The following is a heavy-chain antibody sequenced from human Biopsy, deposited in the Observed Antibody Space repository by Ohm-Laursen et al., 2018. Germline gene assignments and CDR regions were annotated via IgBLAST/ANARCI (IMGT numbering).Heavy chain of an antibody. J-gene: IGHJ3*02. D-gene: IGHD3-22*01. V-gene: IGHV4-4*07. Sequence: SDTLSLTCTVSGGSLSSYYWSWIRQPAGKGLEWIGRIYSSGSTNYNPSLKSRVTLSMDTSKRQFSLMLSFVTAADTAVYYCARWTPEYDSSRYYLDAFDIWGRGTKVTVSS. CDR3: ARWTPEYDSSRYYLDAFDI. CDR1: GGSLSSYY. CDR2: IYSSGST.